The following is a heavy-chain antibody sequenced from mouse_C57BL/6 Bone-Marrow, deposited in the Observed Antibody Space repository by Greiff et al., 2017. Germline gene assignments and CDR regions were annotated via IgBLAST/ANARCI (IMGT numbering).Heavy chain of an antibody. V-gene: IGHV1-80*01. CDR2: IYPGDGDT. D-gene: IGHD1-1*02. CDR3: ARRGAMAPYAKDY. CDR1: GYAFSSYW. J-gene: IGHJ4*01. Sequence: QVQLQQSGAELVKPGASVKISCKASGYAFSSYWMNWVKQRPGKGLEWIGQIYPGDGDTNYNGKFKGKATLTADKSSSTAYMQLSSLTAEDSAVYFCARRGAMAPYAKDYGGQGTSVTVAA.